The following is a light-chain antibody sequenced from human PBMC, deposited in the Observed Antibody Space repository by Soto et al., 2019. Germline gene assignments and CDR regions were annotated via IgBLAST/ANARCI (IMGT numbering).Light chain of an antibody. J-gene: IGKJ1*01. CDR3: QQSYSTPWA. CDR2: AAS. CDR1: QRISTY. V-gene: IGKV1-39*01. Sequence: SSLSASVGDRVTITCRASQRISTYLNWYQHKPGKAPKLLIYAASSLQSGVPSRFSGSGVGTDFTLTISSLQPEDFAAYYCQQSYSTPWAFGQGTKVDIK.